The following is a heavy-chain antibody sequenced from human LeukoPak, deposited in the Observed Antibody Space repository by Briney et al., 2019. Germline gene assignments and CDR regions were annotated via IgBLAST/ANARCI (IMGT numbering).Heavy chain of an antibody. Sequence: SETLSLTCTVSGGSISSYYWSWIRQPPGKGLEWIGYIYYSGSTVYNPSLRSRVTISVDTSINQFSLKLSSVTAADTAVYYCARMHYYDNTGYYFHDWGQGTMVIVSS. CDR2: IYYSGST. CDR3: ARMHYYDNTGYYFHD. D-gene: IGHD3-22*01. V-gene: IGHV4-59*12. CDR1: GGSISSYY. J-gene: IGHJ3*01.